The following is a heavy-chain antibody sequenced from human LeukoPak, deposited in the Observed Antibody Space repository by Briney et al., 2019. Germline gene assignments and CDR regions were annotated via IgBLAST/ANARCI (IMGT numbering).Heavy chain of an antibody. J-gene: IGHJ5*02. D-gene: IGHD3-10*01. CDR2: IYYSGST. CDR3: SLSEWFGRRRRGDCFDL. Sequence: SGTLSLTCTFTVCSNSNSSYYWGWIRQPPGKGLEWIGSIYYSGSTYYNPSLKSRVTISVDTSKNQFSLKLSSVTAADTAVYYFSLSEWFGRRRRGDCFDLWGQGTLVTVSS. V-gene: IGHV4-39*01. CDR1: VCSNSNSSYY.